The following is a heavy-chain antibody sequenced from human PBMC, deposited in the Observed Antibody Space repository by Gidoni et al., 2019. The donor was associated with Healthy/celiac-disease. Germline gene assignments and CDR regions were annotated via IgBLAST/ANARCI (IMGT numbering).Heavy chain of an antibody. CDR3: ARYSYGTGY. CDR2: IYYSGST. CDR1: GGSISSSSYY. D-gene: IGHD5-18*01. J-gene: IGHJ4*02. V-gene: IGHV4-39*01. Sequence: QLQLQDSGPGLVQPSETLSLTCTVSGGSISSSSYYWGWIRQPPGKGLEWIGSIYYSGSTYYNPSLKSRVTISVDTSKNQCSLKLSSVTAADTAVYYCARYSYGTGYWGQGTLVTVSS.